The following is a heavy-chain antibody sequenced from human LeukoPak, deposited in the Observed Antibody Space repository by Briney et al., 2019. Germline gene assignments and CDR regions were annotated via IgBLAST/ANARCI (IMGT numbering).Heavy chain of an antibody. CDR2: IYYSGST. CDR3: ARLEEGVAGSPSDWYFDL. V-gene: IGHV4-39*01. J-gene: IGHJ2*01. Sequence: SETLSLTCTVSGDSIAGSNYYWGWIRQPPGKGLECIGRIYYSGSTYYNPSLKSRVTMSVDTSKSQFSLKLSSVTAADTAAYYCARLEEGVAGSPSDWYFDLWGRGTLVTVSS. CDR1: GDSIAGSNYY. D-gene: IGHD1-1*01.